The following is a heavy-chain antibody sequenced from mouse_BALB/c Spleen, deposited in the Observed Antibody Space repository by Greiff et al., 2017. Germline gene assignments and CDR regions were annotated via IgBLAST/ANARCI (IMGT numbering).Heavy chain of an antibody. V-gene: IGHV3-2*02. J-gene: IGHJ4*01. CDR1: GYSITSDYA. Sequence: DVKLQESGPGLVKPSQSLSLTCTVTGYSITSDYAWNWIRQFPGNKLEWMGYISYSGSTSYNPSLKSRISITRDTSKNQFFLQLNSVTTEDTATYYCAWDYYAMDYWGQGTSVTVSS. CDR3: AWDYYAMDY. CDR2: ISYSGST.